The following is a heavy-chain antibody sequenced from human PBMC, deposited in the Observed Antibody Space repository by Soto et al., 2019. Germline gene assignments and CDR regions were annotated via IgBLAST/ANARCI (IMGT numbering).Heavy chain of an antibody. CDR3: AXARYNWNYVYYYYGMDV. CDR2: INHSGST. Sequence: SETLSLTCAVYGGSFSCYYWSWIRQPPGKGLEWIGEINHSGSTNYNPSLKSRVTISVDTSKNQFSLKLSSVTAADTAVYYCAXARYNWNYVYYYYGMDVWGQGTTVTVSS. J-gene: IGHJ6*02. V-gene: IGHV4-34*01. CDR1: GGSFSCYY. D-gene: IGHD1-7*01.